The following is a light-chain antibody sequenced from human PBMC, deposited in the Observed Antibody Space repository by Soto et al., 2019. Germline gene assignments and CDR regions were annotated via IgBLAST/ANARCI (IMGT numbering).Light chain of an antibody. J-gene: IGKJ4*01. Sequence: EIVLTQSPATLSLSPGERATLSCRASQTVSSSLAWYQQKPGQAPRLLIYEVSNSATGIPARFSGSGSGAVFTLTISSLEPGDFALYYCQQHIYLPLTFDGGTKV. CDR3: QQHIYLPLT. CDR2: EVS. CDR1: QTVSSS. V-gene: IGKV3-11*01.